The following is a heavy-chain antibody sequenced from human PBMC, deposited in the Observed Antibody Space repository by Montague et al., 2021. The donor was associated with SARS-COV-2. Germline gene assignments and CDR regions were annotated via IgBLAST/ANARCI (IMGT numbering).Heavy chain of an antibody. CDR2: ISYDGSNK. J-gene: IGHJ3*02. Sequence: SLRLSCPASGFTFSSYAMHWVRQAPGKGLEWVAVISYDGSNKYYADSVKGRFTISRDNSKNTLYLQMNSLRAEDTAVYYCARDGTVVNAFDIWGQGTMVTVSS. D-gene: IGHD4-23*01. V-gene: IGHV3-30-3*01. CDR1: GFTFSSYA. CDR3: ARDGTVVNAFDI.